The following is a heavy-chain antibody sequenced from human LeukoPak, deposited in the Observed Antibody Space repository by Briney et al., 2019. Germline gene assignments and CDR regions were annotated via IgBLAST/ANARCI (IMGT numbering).Heavy chain of an antibody. V-gene: IGHV3-21*01. CDR2: IDTNSFYI. Sequence: GGSLRLSCEASGFTISGHSMNWVRQAPGKGLEWVASIDTNSFYIYHADAVMGRFTISRDNAKNSLYLQMTSLRVEDTAVYYCARAFSSSWYPWFDPWGQGTLVTVSS. D-gene: IGHD6-13*01. CDR1: GFTISGHS. J-gene: IGHJ5*02. CDR3: ARAFSSSWYPWFDP.